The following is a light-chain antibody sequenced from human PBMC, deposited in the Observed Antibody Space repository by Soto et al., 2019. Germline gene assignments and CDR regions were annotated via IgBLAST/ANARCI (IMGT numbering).Light chain of an antibody. CDR3: HQYGIATST. CDR2: GAS. J-gene: IGKJ5*01. CDR1: QGVXSSH. Sequence: EIGLTQSTGTLSLSPGERATLSCRASQGVXSSHLAWYQEKPGQAPRLLXDGASSSANGSPDSLSGSGSGTDFTRTISRLEPDDCAAHYWHQYGIATSTFGQGTRLEIK. V-gene: IGKV3-20*01.